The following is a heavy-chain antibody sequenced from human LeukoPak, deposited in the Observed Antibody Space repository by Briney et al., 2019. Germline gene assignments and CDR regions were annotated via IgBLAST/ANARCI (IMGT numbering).Heavy chain of an antibody. CDR3: ATGSGWHYYFDY. D-gene: IGHD6-19*01. CDR1: GYTFTSYY. V-gene: IGHV1-46*01. J-gene: IGHJ4*02. Sequence: ASVKVSCKASGYTFTSYYMHWVRQAPGQGLEWMGVINPSGGSTSYAQKFQGRVTMTRDTSTSTVYMELSSLRSEDTAVYYCATGSGWHYYFDYWGQGTLVTVSS. CDR2: INPSGGST.